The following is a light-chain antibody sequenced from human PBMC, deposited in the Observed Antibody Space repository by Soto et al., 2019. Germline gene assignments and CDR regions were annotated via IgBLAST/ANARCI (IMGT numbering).Light chain of an antibody. CDR1: QSVNSN. CDR3: QQYNNWPPT. V-gene: IGKV3-15*01. CDR2: GAS. Sequence: EIVMTQSPATLSVSPGERATLSCRASQSVNSNLAWYQQKPGQAPRLLIYGASTRATGIPARFSGSGSGTEFTLTISSLQSEDFAVCYCQQYNNWPPTFGQGTKVEIK. J-gene: IGKJ1*01.